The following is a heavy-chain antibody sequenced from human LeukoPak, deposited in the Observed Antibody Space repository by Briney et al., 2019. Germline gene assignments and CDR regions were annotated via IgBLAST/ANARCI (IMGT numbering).Heavy chain of an antibody. J-gene: IGHJ4*02. V-gene: IGHV3-23*01. Sequence: GGSLRLSCAASGFTFSSYAMSWVRQAPGKGLEWVSVISCSGGDTYYADSVKGRFTISRDNSKNTLYLQMNTLRAEATAVYYCAKNIIAAAGMMDYWGQGTLVTVSS. CDR3: AKNIIAAAGMMDY. D-gene: IGHD6-13*01. CDR2: ISCSGGDT. CDR1: GFTFSSYA.